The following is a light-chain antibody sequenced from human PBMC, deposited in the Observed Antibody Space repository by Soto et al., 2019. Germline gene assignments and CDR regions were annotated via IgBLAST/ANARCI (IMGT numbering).Light chain of an antibody. CDR1: NSDIGFYNY. J-gene: IGLJ1*01. V-gene: IGLV2-14*01. CDR3: SSYTSSALYV. CDR2: EVS. Sequence: QSALTQPASVSGSPGQSITISCTGTNSDIGFYNYVSWYQQHPGKAPKLMIYEVSYRPSGVSDRFSGSKSANTASLTISGLQAEDGAEYYCSSYTSSALYVFGSGTKLTVL.